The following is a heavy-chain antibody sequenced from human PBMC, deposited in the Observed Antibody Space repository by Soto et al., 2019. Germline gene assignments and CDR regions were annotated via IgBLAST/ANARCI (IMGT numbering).Heavy chain of an antibody. CDR2: ITGSGENT. Sequence: VGSLRLSGAASGFTFDNYAMNWVRQARGKGLEWVSGITGSGENTYYADSVKGRFTISRDNSKNTLYVQLNSLRVEDTAIYYCAKVSLGATTITDFYYYGMDVWGQGTMVTVSS. J-gene: IGHJ6*02. V-gene: IGHV3-23*01. CDR1: GFTFDNYA. D-gene: IGHD1-26*01. CDR3: AKVSLGATTITDFYYYGMDV.